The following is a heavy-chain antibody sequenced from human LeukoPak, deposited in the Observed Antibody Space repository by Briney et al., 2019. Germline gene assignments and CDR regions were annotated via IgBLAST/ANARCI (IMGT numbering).Heavy chain of an antibody. V-gene: IGHV4-38-2*02. CDR3: ARVRAVAGTPPDY. CDR1: GYSISSNYH. J-gene: IGHJ4*02. D-gene: IGHD6-19*01. Sequence: PSETLYLTCTVSGYSISSNYHWGWIRQPPGKGLEWIATIYHSGSTYYNPSLKSRVTISVDTSKNQFSLKMRSVTAADTAVYYCARVRAVAGTPPDYWGQGTLVTVSS. CDR2: IYHSGST.